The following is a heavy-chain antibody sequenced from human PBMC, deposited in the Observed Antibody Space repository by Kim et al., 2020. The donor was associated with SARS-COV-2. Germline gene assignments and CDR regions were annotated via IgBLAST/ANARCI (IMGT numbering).Heavy chain of an antibody. D-gene: IGHD3-3*01. CDR1: GFTFSSYA. Sequence: GGSLRLSCAASGFTFSSYAMHWVRQAPGKGLEWVAVISYDGSNKYYADSVKGRFTISRDNSKNTLYLQMNSLRAEDTAVYYCAREGYDFWSGYYPYYYYGMDVWGQGTTVTVSS. V-gene: IGHV3-30*04. J-gene: IGHJ6*02. CDR3: AREGYDFWSGYYPYYYYGMDV. CDR2: ISYDGSNK.